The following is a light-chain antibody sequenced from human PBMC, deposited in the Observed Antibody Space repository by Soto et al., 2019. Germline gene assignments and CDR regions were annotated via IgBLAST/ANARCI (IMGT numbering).Light chain of an antibody. V-gene: IGKV3-20*01. Sequence: EIVLTQSPGTQSLSPGERATLSCRASHSVSSSYLAWYQQKPGQAPRLLIYGASSRATGIPDRFSGSGSGTDFTLTISRLEPEDFAVYYCQQYGSSPPYTFGQGTNLEIK. CDR1: HSVSSSY. CDR3: QQYGSSPPYT. CDR2: GAS. J-gene: IGKJ2*01.